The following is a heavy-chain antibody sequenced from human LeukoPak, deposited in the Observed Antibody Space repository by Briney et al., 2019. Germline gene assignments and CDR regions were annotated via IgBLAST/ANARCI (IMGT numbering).Heavy chain of an antibody. CDR3: ARGFGVVVVPAAIRAFDI. Sequence: SETLSLTCTVSGGSISSYYWSWIRQPPGKGLEWIGYIYYSGSTNYNPSLKSRVTISVDTSKNQFSLKLSSVTAADTAVYYCARGFGVVVVPAAIRAFDIWGQGTMVTVSS. J-gene: IGHJ3*02. CDR1: GGSISSYY. D-gene: IGHD2-2*02. CDR2: IYYSGST. V-gene: IGHV4-59*08.